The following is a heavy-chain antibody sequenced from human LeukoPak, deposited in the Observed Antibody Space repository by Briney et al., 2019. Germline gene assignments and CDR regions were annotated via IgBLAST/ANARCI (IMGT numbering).Heavy chain of an antibody. CDR3: ARDASYYDSSGYSFFDI. D-gene: IGHD3-22*01. CDR2: IYYSGST. J-gene: IGHJ3*02. V-gene: IGHV4-59*01. CDR1: DGSISSYY. Sequence: SETLSLTCTVSDGSISSYYWSWIRQPPGKGLEWIGYIYYSGSTNYNPSLKSRVTISVDTSKNQLSLKLSSVTAADTAVYYCARDASYYDSSGYSFFDIWGQGTMVTVSS.